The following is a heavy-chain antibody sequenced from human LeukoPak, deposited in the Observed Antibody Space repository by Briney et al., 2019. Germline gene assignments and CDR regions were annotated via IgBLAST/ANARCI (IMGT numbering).Heavy chain of an antibody. Sequence: GESLKISCKGSGYSFTNFWIGWVRQMPGKGLEWMGIIYPADSDIRYSPSFQGQVTISADKSISTAYLQWSSLKASDTAMYYCARQEYCSGGSCYTWFDPWGQGTLVTVSS. J-gene: IGHJ5*02. CDR3: ARQEYCSGGSCYTWFDP. V-gene: IGHV5-51*01. D-gene: IGHD2-15*01. CDR1: GYSFTNFW. CDR2: IYPADSDI.